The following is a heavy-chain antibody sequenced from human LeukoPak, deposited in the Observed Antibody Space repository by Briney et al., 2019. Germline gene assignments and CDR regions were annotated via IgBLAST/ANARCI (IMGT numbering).Heavy chain of an antibody. J-gene: IGHJ5*02. CDR1: GGSISSGDYY. CDR3: ARGVFTYYDFWSGYQNWFDP. Sequence: PSQTLSLTCTVSGGSISSGDYYWSWIRQPPGKGLEWIGYIYYSGSTYYNPSLKSRVTIPVDTSKNQFSLKLSSVTAADTAVYYCARGVFTYYDFWSGYQNWFDPWGQGTLVTVSS. CDR2: IYYSGST. D-gene: IGHD3-3*01. V-gene: IGHV4-30-4*01.